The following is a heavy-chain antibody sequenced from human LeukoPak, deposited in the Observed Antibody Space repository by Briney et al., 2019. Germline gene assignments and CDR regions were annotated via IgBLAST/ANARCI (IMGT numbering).Heavy chain of an antibody. CDR2: IRYDGSNK. J-gene: IGHJ4*02. Sequence: GGSLRLSCAASGFTFSSYGMHWVRQAPGKGLEWVAFIRYDGSNKYYADSVKGRFTISRDNSKNTLYLQMNSLRAEDTALYYCARVSDISVAAYFDYWGQGTLVTVSS. CDR3: ARVSDISVAAYFDY. CDR1: GFTFSSYG. V-gene: IGHV3-30*02. D-gene: IGHD6-19*01.